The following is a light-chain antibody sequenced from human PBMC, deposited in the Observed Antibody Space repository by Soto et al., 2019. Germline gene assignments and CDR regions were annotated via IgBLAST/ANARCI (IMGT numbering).Light chain of an antibody. Sequence: QSALTQPASVSGSLGQSITISCTGTSSDVGSYNYVSWYQEHPGKAPKLMLYDVSRRPSGVSNRFSGSKSGNTASLTISGLQAEDEAEYYCSSYTNTGTPTGTPVLFGGGTKLTVL. CDR2: DVS. CDR3: SSYTNTGTPTGTPVL. J-gene: IGLJ2*01. V-gene: IGLV2-14*01. CDR1: SSDVGSYNY.